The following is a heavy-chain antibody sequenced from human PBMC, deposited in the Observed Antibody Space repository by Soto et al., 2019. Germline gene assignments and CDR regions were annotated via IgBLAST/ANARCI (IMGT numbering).Heavy chain of an antibody. CDR1: GGSISSYY. Sequence: SETLSLTCTVSGGSISSYYWSWIRQPPGKGLEWIGYIYYSGSTNYNPSLKSRATISVDTSKNQFSLKLSSVTAADTAVYYCARHGDLWFGELPPYYYYMDVWGKGTTVTVSS. J-gene: IGHJ6*03. CDR2: IYYSGST. CDR3: ARHGDLWFGELPPYYYYMDV. D-gene: IGHD3-10*01. V-gene: IGHV4-59*08.